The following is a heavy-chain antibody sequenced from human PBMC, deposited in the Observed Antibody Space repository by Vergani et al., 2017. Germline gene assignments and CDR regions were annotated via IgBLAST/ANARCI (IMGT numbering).Heavy chain of an antibody. J-gene: IGHJ5*02. CDR2: IYYSGST. V-gene: IGHV4-39*01. Sequence: QLQLQESGPGLVKPSETLSLTCTVSGGSISSSSYYWGWIRQPPGKGLGWIGSIYYSGSTYYNPSLKSRVTISVDTSKNQFSLKLSSVTAADTAVYYCARHEPNWFDPWGQGTLVTVSS. D-gene: IGHD1-14*01. CDR3: ARHEPNWFDP. CDR1: GGSISSSSYY.